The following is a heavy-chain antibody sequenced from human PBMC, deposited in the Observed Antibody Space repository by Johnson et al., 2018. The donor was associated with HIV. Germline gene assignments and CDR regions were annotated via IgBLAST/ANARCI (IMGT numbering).Heavy chain of an antibody. Sequence: VQLVESGGGLVQPGRSLRLSCAAYGFSFDDYAMHWVRQAPGKGLEWVSGISWNSGNRDYADSVKGRFTISRDNAKNSLYLQMNTLTTEDTALYYCVKVFRRRTLWFGEFGIDAFDIWGQGTMVTVSS. CDR3: VKVFRRRTLWFGEFGIDAFDI. J-gene: IGHJ3*02. CDR2: ISWNSGNR. CDR1: GFSFDDYA. D-gene: IGHD3-10*01. V-gene: IGHV3-9*01.